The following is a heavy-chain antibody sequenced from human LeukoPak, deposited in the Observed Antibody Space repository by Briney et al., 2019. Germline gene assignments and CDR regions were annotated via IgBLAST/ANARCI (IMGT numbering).Heavy chain of an antibody. CDR2: ISWNSGSI. CDR1: GFTFDDYA. CDR3: AKGFPFTVVNYYYMDV. D-gene: IGHD4-23*01. J-gene: IGHJ6*03. Sequence: PGGSLRLSCAASGFTFDDYAMHWVRRAPGKGLEWVSGISWNSGSIGYADSVKGRFTISRDNAKNSLYLQMNSLRAEDTALYYCAKGFPFTVVNYYYMDVWGKGTTVTVSS. V-gene: IGHV3-9*01.